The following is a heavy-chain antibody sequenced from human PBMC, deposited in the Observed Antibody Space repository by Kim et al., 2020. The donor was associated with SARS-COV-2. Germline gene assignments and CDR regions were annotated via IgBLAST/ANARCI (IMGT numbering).Heavy chain of an antibody. V-gene: IGHV3-21*01. D-gene: IGHD6-19*01. Sequence: ICYADSVKGRFAISRDNAKNSLYLQMNSLRAEDTAVYYCARDIAVAGFDYWGQGTLVTVSS. CDR2: I. CDR3: ARDIAVAGFDY. J-gene: IGHJ4*02.